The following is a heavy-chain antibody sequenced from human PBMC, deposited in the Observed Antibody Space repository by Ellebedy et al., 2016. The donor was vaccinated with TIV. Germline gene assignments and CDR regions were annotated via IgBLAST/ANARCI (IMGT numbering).Heavy chain of an antibody. J-gene: IGHJ4*02. CDR2: ISGSGGST. Sequence: GGSLRLSCAASGFTFSSFSMNWVRQAPGKGLEWVSAISGSGGSTYYADSVKGRFTISRDNSKNTLYLQMNSLRAEDTAVYYCAKDFFDSSGWFDYWGQGTLVTVSS. D-gene: IGHD6-19*01. V-gene: IGHV3-23*01. CDR1: GFTFSSFS. CDR3: AKDFFDSSGWFDY.